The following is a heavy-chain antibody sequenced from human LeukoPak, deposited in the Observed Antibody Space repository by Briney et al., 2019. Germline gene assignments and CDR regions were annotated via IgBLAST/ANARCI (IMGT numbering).Heavy chain of an antibody. V-gene: IGHV3-66*01. CDR3: ATRDLQSSSDILK. CDR2: IYIGDVT. D-gene: IGHD3-9*01. CDR1: GFTFSSYW. J-gene: IGHJ1*01. Sequence: GGSLRLSCAASGFTFSSYWMHWVRQAPGKGLEWVSVIYIGDVTHYADSVKGRFTVSRGDSKNTQYLRMNSLRVEDTAVYYCATRDLQSSSDILKWGQGTLVTVSS.